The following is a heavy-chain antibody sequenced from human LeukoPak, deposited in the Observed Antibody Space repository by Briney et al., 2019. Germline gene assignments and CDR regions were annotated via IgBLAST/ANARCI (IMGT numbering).Heavy chain of an antibody. CDR2: ISDSGAST. CDR3: AKFGTLSHVYYFEY. Sequence: PGGSLRLSCAASGFTFSNYAMSWVRQAPGKGLEWVSGISDSGASTYYADFVKGRFTISRDNSKHTLYLQMNSLRAEDTAVYYCAKFGTLSHVYYFEYWGQGTQVTVSS. J-gene: IGHJ4*02. D-gene: IGHD1-7*01. CDR1: GFTFSNYA. V-gene: IGHV3-23*01.